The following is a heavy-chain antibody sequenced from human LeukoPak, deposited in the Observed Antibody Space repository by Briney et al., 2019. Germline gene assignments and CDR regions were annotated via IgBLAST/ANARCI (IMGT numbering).Heavy chain of an antibody. V-gene: IGHV3-73*01. CDR3: TGNYYGSGSYADFDY. CDR2: IRSTANGYAT. Sequence: GGSLRLSCTASGFTFSGSALHWVRQASGKGLEWVGRIRSTANGYATAYAASVKGRFTISRDDSKNTAYLQMDSLKTEDTAVYYCTGNYYGSGSYADFDYWGQGTLVTVSS. CDR1: GFTFSGSA. J-gene: IGHJ4*02. D-gene: IGHD3-10*01.